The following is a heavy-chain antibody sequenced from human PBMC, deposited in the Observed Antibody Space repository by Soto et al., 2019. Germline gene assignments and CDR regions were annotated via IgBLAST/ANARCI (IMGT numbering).Heavy chain of an antibody. Sequence: QVQLVESGGGVVQPGRSLRLSCAASGFTFSSYAMHWVRQAPGKGLEWVAVISYDGSNKYYADSVKGRVTISRDNSKNTLYLQMNSLRAEDTAVYYCARGGMGYDLTTSMDVWGQGTTVTVSS. CDR1: GFTFSSYA. V-gene: IGHV3-30-3*01. CDR3: ARGGMGYDLTTSMDV. J-gene: IGHJ6*02. D-gene: IGHD3-3*01. CDR2: ISYDGSNK.